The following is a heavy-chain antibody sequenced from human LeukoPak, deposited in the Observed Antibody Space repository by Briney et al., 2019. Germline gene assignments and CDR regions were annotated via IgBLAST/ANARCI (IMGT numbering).Heavy chain of an antibody. Sequence: SGTLSLTGAVSGGSISSSNWWSWVRQPPGKGLEWIGEIYHSGSTNYNPSLKSRVTISVDKSKNQFSLKLSSVTAADTAVYYCARRYCSGGSCYEIDYWGQGTLVTVSS. D-gene: IGHD2-15*01. CDR2: IYHSGST. V-gene: IGHV4-4*02. CDR1: GGSISSSNW. CDR3: ARRYCSGGSCYEIDY. J-gene: IGHJ4*02.